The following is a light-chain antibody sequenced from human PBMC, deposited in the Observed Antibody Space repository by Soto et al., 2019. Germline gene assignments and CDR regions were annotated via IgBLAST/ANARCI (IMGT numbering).Light chain of an antibody. Sequence: DIQMTQSPSTLSASVGDRVTITCRASQSISTWLAWYQQKPGKAPKLLIYDASNLESGVPSRFSGSGSGTEFTLTISSLQPDDFATYYCQQYNSYPGTFGQGTKVEI. V-gene: IGKV1-5*01. CDR3: QQYNSYPGT. CDR1: QSISTW. CDR2: DAS. J-gene: IGKJ1*01.